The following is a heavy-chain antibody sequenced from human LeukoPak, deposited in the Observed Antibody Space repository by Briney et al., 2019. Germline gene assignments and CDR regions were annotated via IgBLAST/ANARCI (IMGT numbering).Heavy chain of an antibody. Sequence: GGSLRLSCAASGFTFSSYTMHWVRQAPGKGLEWVAVISYDGSNSYYGDSVKGRFTISRGSSKNTLYLQMSTLRVEDTAVYYCARDLNSYGYKWSFDYWGQGTLVTVSS. CDR3: ARDLNSYGYKWSFDY. CDR1: GFTFSSYT. V-gene: IGHV3-30-3*01. J-gene: IGHJ4*02. CDR2: ISYDGSNS. D-gene: IGHD5-18*01.